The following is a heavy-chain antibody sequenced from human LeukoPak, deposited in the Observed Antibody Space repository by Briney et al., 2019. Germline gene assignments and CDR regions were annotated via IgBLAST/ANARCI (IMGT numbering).Heavy chain of an antibody. CDR3: AKVPCSLSSGCSLYYFDY. J-gene: IGHJ4*02. CDR1: GFTFSSYA. CDR2: ISGSGATT. Sequence: PGGSLRLSCAASGFTFSSYAMSWVRQAPGKGLEWVSVISGSGATTYYADSVKGRFTISRDNSKNTLYLQMNSLRAEDTAVYYCAKVPCSLSSGCSLYYFDYWGQGTLVTVSS. V-gene: IGHV3-23*01. D-gene: IGHD6-19*01.